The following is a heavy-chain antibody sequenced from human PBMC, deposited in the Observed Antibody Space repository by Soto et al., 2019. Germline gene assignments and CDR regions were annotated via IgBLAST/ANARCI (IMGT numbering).Heavy chain of an antibody. Sequence: VASVKVSCKASGGTFSSYAISWVRQAPGQGLEWMGGIIPIFGTANYAQKFQGRVTITADESTSTAYMELSSLRSEDTAVYYCARDSLTPHIVVVTAIQGYYYGMDVWGQGTTVTVSS. V-gene: IGHV1-69*13. D-gene: IGHD2-21*02. J-gene: IGHJ6*02. CDR1: GGTFSSYA. CDR3: ARDSLTPHIVVVTAIQGYYYGMDV. CDR2: IIPIFGTA.